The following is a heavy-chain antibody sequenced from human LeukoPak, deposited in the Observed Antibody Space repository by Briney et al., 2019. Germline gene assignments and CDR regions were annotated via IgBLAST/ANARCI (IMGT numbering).Heavy chain of an antibody. Sequence: GGSLRLSCAASGFTFSSYEMNWVRQAPGEGLEWGSYISSRGSTIYYADSVKGRFTISRENAKNSLYLQMNSLRAEDTAVYYCAELGITMIGGVWGKGTTVTISS. V-gene: IGHV3-48*03. J-gene: IGHJ6*04. CDR3: AELGITMIGGV. D-gene: IGHD3-10*02. CDR1: GFTFSSYE. CDR2: ISSRGSTI.